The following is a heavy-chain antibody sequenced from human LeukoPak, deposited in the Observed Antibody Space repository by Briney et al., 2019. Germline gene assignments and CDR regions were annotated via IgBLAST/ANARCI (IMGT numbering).Heavy chain of an antibody. CDR2: IKSKTDGETT. V-gene: IGHV3-15*05. CDR3: TKDTTGPNDS. D-gene: IGHD1-1*01. Sequence: GGSLRLSCAASGFTFSNAWMSWVRQSPGKGLEWVGRIKSKTDGETTDYAAPVKDRFTISRDDSENTLYLQMHSLRAEDTAVYYCTKDTTGPNDSWGQGTLVTVSS. CDR1: GFTFSNAW. J-gene: IGHJ4*02.